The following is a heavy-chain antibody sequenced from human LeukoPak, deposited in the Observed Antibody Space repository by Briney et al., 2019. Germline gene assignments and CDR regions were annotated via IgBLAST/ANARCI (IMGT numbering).Heavy chain of an antibody. J-gene: IGHJ4*02. D-gene: IGHD2-15*01. CDR2: INHSGST. CDR3: ASAWSCSGGSCYGALGY. CDR1: GGSFSGYY. Sequence: SETLSLTCAVYGGSFSGYYWSWIRQPPGKGLEWIGEINHSGSTNYNPSLKSRVTISVDTSKNQFSLKLSSVTAADTAVYYCASAWSCSGGSCYGALGYWGQGTLVTVSS. V-gene: IGHV4-34*01.